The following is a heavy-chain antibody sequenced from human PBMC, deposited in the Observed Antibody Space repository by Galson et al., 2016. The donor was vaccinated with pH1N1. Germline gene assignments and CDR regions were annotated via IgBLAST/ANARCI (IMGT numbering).Heavy chain of an antibody. V-gene: IGHV3-7*01. D-gene: IGHD2/OR15-2a*01. CDR3: ARSIGNMGAH. CDR2: INEDGSKI. Sequence: SLRLSCAASGFSLSSFWMTWVCQAPEKGLEWVANINEDGSKIYYVDSVKGRFTISRDNAKNSLYLQMNSLRAEDTAVYYCARSIGNMGAHWGQGTLVTVSS. J-gene: IGHJ4*02. CDR1: GFSLSSFW.